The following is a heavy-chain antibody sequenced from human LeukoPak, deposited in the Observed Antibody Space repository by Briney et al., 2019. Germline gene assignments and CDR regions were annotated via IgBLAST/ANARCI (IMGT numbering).Heavy chain of an antibody. D-gene: IGHD2-2*02. CDR3: ARSPPYCSSPGCYIGWFDP. Sequence: SETLSLTCTVSGVSISDYYWNWLRQPPGKGLEWIGYIYYSGSTNYNPSLKSRVTISVDTSKNQFSLRLSSVTAADTAVYYCARSPPYCSSPGCYIGWFDPWGQGTLVTVSS. CDR1: GVSISDYY. J-gene: IGHJ5*02. V-gene: IGHV4-59*01. CDR2: IYYSGST.